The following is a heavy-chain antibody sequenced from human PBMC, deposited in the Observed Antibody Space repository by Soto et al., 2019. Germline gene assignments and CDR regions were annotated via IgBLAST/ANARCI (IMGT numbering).Heavy chain of an antibody. D-gene: IGHD1-26*01. CDR3: ARTVGAAYYFDF. CDR1: GDSMTKYY. Sequence: SETLSLTCNVSGDSMTKYYWSWIRQPAGKGLEWIGRIYTSGSTNYNPSLKSRVTMSIDTSNNHFSLNLKSVTAADTAVYYCARTVGAAYYFDFWGQGALVTVSS. CDR2: IYTSGST. V-gene: IGHV4-4*07. J-gene: IGHJ4*02.